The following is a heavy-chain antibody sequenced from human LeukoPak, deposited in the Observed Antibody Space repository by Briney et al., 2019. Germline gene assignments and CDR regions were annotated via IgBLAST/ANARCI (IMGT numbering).Heavy chain of an antibody. Sequence: SETLSLTCTVSGASISSSFWSWIRQPPGKGLEWIGEINHSGSTNYNPSLKSRVTISVDTSKNQFSLKLSSVTAADTAVYYCARGWWLVQRFDYWGQGTLVTVSS. D-gene: IGHD6-19*01. CDR2: INHSGST. V-gene: IGHV4-34*01. J-gene: IGHJ4*02. CDR1: GASISSSF. CDR3: ARGWWLVQRFDY.